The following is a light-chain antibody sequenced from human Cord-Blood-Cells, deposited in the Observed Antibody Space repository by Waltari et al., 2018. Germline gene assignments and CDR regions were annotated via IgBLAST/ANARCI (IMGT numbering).Light chain of an antibody. CDR2: VGTGGIVG. Sequence: QPVLTQPPSASASLRASVTLTCTLSSRYSNYKVDWYQQRPGKGPRFVMRVGTGGIVGSKGDGIPDRFSVLGSGMNRYLTIKNIQEEDESDYHCGADHGSGSNFVWVFGGGTKLTVL. J-gene: IGLJ3*02. V-gene: IGLV9-49*01. CDR3: GADHGSGSNFVWV. CDR1: SRYSNYK.